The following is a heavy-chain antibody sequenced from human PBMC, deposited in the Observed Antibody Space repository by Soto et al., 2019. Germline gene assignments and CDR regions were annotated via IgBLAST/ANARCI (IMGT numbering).Heavy chain of an antibody. CDR3: ARGGTNHPFDP. V-gene: IGHV1-8*01. Sequence: QVQLVQSGVEVKKPGASVRVSCVASGYSFTSFDVNWVRQAPGQGLEWMGWMKTQSGSTAYAQNFHGRVTMPKNTSTSTVYMELSSLTSEDTAVYYCARGGTNHPFDPWGQGTLVIVSS. CDR2: MKTQSGST. J-gene: IGHJ5*02. CDR1: GYSFTSFD.